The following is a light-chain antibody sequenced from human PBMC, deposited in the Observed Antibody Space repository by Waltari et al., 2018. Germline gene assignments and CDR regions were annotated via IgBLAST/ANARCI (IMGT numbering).Light chain of an antibody. Sequence: QLVLTQSPSASASLGASVKLTCTLSSGHSSYAIAWHQQQPEKGPRYLMKLNSDGSHNKGDGIPDRFSGSSSGAERYLTISSLQSEDEADYYCQTWGDGTVVFGGGTKLTVL. CDR1: SGHSSYA. CDR2: LNSDGSH. J-gene: IGLJ2*01. CDR3: QTWGDGTVV. V-gene: IGLV4-69*01.